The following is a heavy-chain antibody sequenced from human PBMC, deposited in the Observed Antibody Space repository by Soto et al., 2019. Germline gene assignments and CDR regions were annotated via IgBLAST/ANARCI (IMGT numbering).Heavy chain of an antibody. Sequence: QVQLVESGGGVVQPGRSLRLSCAASGFSFSSYGMHWVRQAPGKGLEWVAVIWYDGSNKYYADSVKGRFTISRDNSKNTLYLQMNSLRAEATAVFYCARTKAVAAKTQYYFDYWGQGTLVTVSS. CDR3: ARTKAVAAKTQYYFDY. V-gene: IGHV3-33*01. D-gene: IGHD6-19*01. J-gene: IGHJ4*02. CDR1: GFSFSSYG. CDR2: IWYDGSNK.